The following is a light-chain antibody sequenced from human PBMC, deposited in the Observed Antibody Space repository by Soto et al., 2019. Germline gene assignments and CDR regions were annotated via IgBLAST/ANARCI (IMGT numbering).Light chain of an antibody. J-gene: IGKJ5*01. CDR2: DAS. CDR1: QSVSSY. CDR3: QQRSNWPPKIT. Sequence: EIVLTQSLAAPSLSQGERDTHSCRASQSVSSYLAWYQQKPGQAPRLLIYDASNRATGIPARFSGSGSGTDFTLTISSLEPEDFAVYYCQQRSNWPPKITFGQGTRLESK. V-gene: IGKV3-11*01.